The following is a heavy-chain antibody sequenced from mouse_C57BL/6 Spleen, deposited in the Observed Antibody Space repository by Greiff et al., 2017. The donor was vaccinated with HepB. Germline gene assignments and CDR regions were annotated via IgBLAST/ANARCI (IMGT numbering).Heavy chain of an antibody. CDR2: INPNNGGT. V-gene: IGHV1-26*01. Sequence: EVQLQQSGPELVKPGASVKISCKASGYTFTDYYMNWVKQSHGKSLEWIGDINPNNGGTSYNQKFKGKATLTVDKSSSTAYMELRSLTSEDSAVYYCAYDMFAYWGQGTLVTVSA. J-gene: IGHJ3*01. CDR1: GYTFTDYY. CDR3: AYDMFAY. D-gene: IGHD2-3*01.